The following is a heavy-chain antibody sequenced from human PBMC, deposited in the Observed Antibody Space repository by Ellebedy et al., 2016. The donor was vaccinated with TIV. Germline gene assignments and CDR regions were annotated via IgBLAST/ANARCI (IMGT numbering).Heavy chain of an antibody. D-gene: IGHD3-10*01. CDR3: ARDPMYYYGSGTNWFDP. J-gene: IGHJ5*02. Sequence: ASVKVSCXASGYTFTSYDINWVRQATGKGLEWMGWMNPNSGNTGYAQKFQGRVTMTTDTSTSTAYMELRSLRSDDTAVYYCARDPMYYYGSGTNWFDPWGQGTLVTVSS. CDR1: GYTFTSYD. V-gene: IGHV1-8*01. CDR2: MNPNSGNT.